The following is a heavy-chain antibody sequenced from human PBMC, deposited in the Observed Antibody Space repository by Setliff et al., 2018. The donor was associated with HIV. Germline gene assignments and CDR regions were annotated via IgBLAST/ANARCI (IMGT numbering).Heavy chain of an antibody. Sequence: SETLSLTCTVSGGSISSSSYYWGWIRQPPGKGMEWIGSIYYSGSTYYNPSLKSRVTISVDTSKNQFSLKLSSVTAADTAVYYCARVRNDILTGYYRPYDAFDIWGQGTMVTVSS. CDR3: ARVRNDILTGYYRPYDAFDI. J-gene: IGHJ3*02. CDR1: GGSISSSSYY. V-gene: IGHV4-39*07. D-gene: IGHD3-9*01. CDR2: IYYSGST.